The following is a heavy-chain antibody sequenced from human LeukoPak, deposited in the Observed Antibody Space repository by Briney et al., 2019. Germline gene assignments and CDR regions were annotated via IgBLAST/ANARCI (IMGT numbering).Heavy chain of an antibody. Sequence: ASVKVSCKASGYTFTSYDINWVRQATGQGLEWMGWMNPNSGNTGYAQKFQGRVTMTRNTSISTAYMELSSLRSEDTAVYYCAREGIRGYSYGYGANSNDYWGQGTLVTVSS. D-gene: IGHD5-18*01. J-gene: IGHJ4*02. V-gene: IGHV1-8*01. CDR1: GYTFTSYD. CDR2: MNPNSGNT. CDR3: AREGIRGYSYGYGANSNDY.